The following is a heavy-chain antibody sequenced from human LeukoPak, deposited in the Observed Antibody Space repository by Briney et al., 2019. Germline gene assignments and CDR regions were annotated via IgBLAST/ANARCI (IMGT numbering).Heavy chain of an antibody. D-gene: IGHD3-22*01. CDR1: GFTFSNFW. V-gene: IGHV3-7*01. J-gene: IGHJ4*02. CDR3: AKAFYDSSGYYYFDY. Sequence: GGSLRLSCVASGFTFSNFWLSWVRQAPGKGLEWVANINQDGGDKYYVESVRGRFTISRDNAKNSLFLQMNSLRAEDTAVYYCAKAFYDSSGYYYFDYWGQGTLVTVSS. CDR2: INQDGGDK.